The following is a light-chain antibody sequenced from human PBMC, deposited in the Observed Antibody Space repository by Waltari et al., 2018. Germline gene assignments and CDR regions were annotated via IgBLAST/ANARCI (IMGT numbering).Light chain of an antibody. Sequence: QPVLPQPHSASGTPGQRVPLSCPGKTANIGSNAVNWYQQVPGTAPKLLIYTNNQRPSGVPDRFSGSKSGTSASLAISRLESEDEADYYCAAWDDGLNGVVFGGGTKLTVL. CDR3: AAWDDGLNGVV. J-gene: IGLJ2*01. CDR2: TNN. CDR1: TANIGSNA. V-gene: IGLV1-44*01.